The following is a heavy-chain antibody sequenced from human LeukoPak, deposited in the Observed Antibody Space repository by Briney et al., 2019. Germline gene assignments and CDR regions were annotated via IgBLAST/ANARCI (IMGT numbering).Heavy chain of an antibody. V-gene: IGHV1-46*01. CDR2: INPSGGST. CDR3: ARGYGDYAY. Sequence: GASVKVSCKASGGTFSTYTINWVRQAPGQGLEWMGIINPSGGSTTYAQKFQGRVTMTRDTSTRTVYMELSSLRSEDTAVYYCARGYGDYAYWGQGTLVTVSS. J-gene: IGHJ4*02. CDR1: GGTFSTYT. D-gene: IGHD4-17*01.